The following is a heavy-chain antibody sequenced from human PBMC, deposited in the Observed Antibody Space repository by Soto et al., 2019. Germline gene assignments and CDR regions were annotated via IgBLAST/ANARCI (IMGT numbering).Heavy chain of an antibody. Sequence: PGGSLRLSWAASGFTFSSYAMHGVGQAPGKGLEWVAVISYDGSNKYYADSVKGRSTISRDNSKNTLYLQMNSLRAGDTAVYYCARDVTYDSSGSHLRFDYWGQGTLVTVSS. CDR1: GFTFSSYA. J-gene: IGHJ4*02. V-gene: IGHV3-30-3*01. CDR3: ARDVTYDSSGSHLRFDY. CDR2: ISYDGSNK. D-gene: IGHD3-22*01.